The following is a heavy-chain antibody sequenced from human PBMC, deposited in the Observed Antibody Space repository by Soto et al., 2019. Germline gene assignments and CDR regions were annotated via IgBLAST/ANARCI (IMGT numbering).Heavy chain of an antibody. D-gene: IGHD2-2*01. CDR3: AREAEFGVVPAAPALGYYYGMDV. CDR1: GYTFTSYG. CDR2: ISAYNGNT. Sequence: QVQLVQSGAEVKKPGASVKVSCKASGYTFTSYGISWVRQAPGQGLEWMGWISAYNGNTNYAQKLQGRVTMTTDTSTSKAYMELRSLRSDDTAVYYCAREAEFGVVPAAPALGYYYGMDVWGQGTTVTVSS. V-gene: IGHV1-18*04. J-gene: IGHJ6*02.